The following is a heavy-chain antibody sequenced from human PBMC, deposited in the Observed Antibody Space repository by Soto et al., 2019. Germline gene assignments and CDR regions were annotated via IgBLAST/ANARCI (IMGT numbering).Heavy chain of an antibody. V-gene: IGHV3-30-3*01. CDR1: GFTFSSYA. J-gene: IGHJ3*02. D-gene: IGHD3-16*01. Sequence: QGQLVESGGGVVQPGRSLRLSCAASGFTFSSYAMHWVRQAPGKGLEWVAVISYDGSNKYYADSVKGRFTISRDNSKNTLYLQMNSLRAEDTAVYYCASRATMGGAFDIWGQGTMVTVSS. CDR3: ASRATMGGAFDI. CDR2: ISYDGSNK.